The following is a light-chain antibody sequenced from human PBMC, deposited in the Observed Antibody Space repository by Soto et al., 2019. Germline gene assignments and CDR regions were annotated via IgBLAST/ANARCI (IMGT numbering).Light chain of an antibody. Sequence: QSVLTQPPSVSGAPGQRVTISCTGSSSNIGAGYDVHWYQQLPGTAPKLLIYGNSNRPSGVPDRFSGSKSGTSASLAITGLQAEYEADYYCQSYDSSLRVFGGGTKVTVL. CDR2: GNS. CDR1: SSNIGAGYD. CDR3: QSYDSSLRV. V-gene: IGLV1-40*01. J-gene: IGLJ3*02.